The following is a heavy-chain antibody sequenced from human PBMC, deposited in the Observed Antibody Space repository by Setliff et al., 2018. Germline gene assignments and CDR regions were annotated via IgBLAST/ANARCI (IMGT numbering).Heavy chain of an antibody. CDR1: SGSISYNNW. D-gene: IGHD3-16*01. CDR3: ARDRGGGLYDY. V-gene: IGHV3-7*01. J-gene: IGHJ4*02. CDR2: IKQDGSEK. Sequence: ETLSLTCAVSSGSISYNNWWTWVRQPPGKGLEWVATIKQDGSEKFYVDSVKGRFTISRDNAKNSLYLQMDSLRVEDTAMYFCARDRGGGLYDYWGRGTLVTVSS.